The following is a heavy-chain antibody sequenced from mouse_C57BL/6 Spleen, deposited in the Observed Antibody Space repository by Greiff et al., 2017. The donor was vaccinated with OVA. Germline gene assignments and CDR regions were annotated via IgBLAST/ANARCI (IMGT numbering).Heavy chain of an antibody. CDR3: ARAYSNYGGWFAY. Sequence: QVQLKQPGAELVKPGASVKLSCKASGYTFTSYWMHWVKQRPGQGLEWIGMIHPNSGSTNYNEKFKSKATLTVDKSSSTAYMQLSSLTSEDSAVYYCARAYSNYGGWFAYWGQGTLVTVSA. V-gene: IGHV1-64*01. D-gene: IGHD2-5*01. CDR1: GYTFTSYW. J-gene: IGHJ3*01. CDR2: IHPNSGST.